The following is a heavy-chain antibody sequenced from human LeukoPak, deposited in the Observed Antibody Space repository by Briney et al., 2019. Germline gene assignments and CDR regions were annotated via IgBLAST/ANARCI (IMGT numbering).Heavy chain of an antibody. CDR2: ISAYNGNT. CDR1: GYTFTSYC. CDR3: ARVNANWEWPSDDDYYMEV. Sequence: ASVKVSCKASGYTFTSYCTSWVRQAPGQGLEWMGWISAYNGNTNYAQKLQGRVTMTTDTSTSTAYMELRSLRSDDTAVYYCARVNANWEWPSDDDYYMEVGGKGTTVTIS. V-gene: IGHV1-18*01. D-gene: IGHD3-3*01. J-gene: IGHJ6*03.